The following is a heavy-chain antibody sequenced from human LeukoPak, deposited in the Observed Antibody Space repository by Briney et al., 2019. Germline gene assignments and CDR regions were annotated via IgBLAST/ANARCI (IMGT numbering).Heavy chain of an antibody. J-gene: IGHJ4*02. D-gene: IGHD3-22*01. CDR3: ASLPRDYDSSGYPY. CDR2: IYYSGRT. Sequence: SETLSLTCTVSPCSIRSYYWSWIRQPPGKGLEWIGYIYYSGRTNYNPSHKSRATISVDTSKNRSALDQSSGTAADTAVYYCASLPRDYDSSGYPYWGQGTLVTVSS. CDR1: PCSIRSYY. V-gene: IGHV4-59*08.